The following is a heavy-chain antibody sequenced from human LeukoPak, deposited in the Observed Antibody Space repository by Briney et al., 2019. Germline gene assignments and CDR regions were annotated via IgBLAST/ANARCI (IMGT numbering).Heavy chain of an antibody. Sequence: SETLSLTCTVSGGFISSDYWSWLRQPPGKGLEWIGYIHYSGGTNYNPSLKSRVTISVDTSKTQYFLHLTSVTAADTAVYYCARGAGWYGYWGQGTLVTVSS. D-gene: IGHD6-19*01. CDR1: GGFISSDY. J-gene: IGHJ4*02. V-gene: IGHV4-59*01. CDR3: ARGAGWYGY. CDR2: IHYSGGT.